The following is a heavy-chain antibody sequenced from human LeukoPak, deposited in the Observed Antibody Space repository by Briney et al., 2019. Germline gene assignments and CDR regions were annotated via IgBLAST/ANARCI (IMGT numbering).Heavy chain of an antibody. CDR1: GGSFSGYY. Sequence: PSETLSLTCAVYGGSFSGYYWSWIRQPPGKGLEWIGEINHSGSTNYNPSLKSRVTISVDTSKNQFSLKLSPVTAADTAVYYCARGQKRITIFGVGRNWFDPWGQGTLVTVSS. J-gene: IGHJ5*02. CDR2: INHSGST. V-gene: IGHV4-34*01. D-gene: IGHD3-3*01. CDR3: ARGQKRITIFGVGRNWFDP.